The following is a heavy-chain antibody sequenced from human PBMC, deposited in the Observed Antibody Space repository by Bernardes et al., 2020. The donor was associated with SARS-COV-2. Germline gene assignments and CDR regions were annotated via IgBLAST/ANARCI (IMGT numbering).Heavy chain of an antibody. V-gene: IGHV1-2*02. CDR1: GYTFTGYY. D-gene: IGHD5-12*01. CDR3: AREGLARDAFDI. J-gene: IGHJ3*02. CDR2: INPNTGGT. Sequence: ASVKVSCKASGYTFTGYYMHWVRQAPGQGLEWMGWINPNTGGTNYAQKFHGRVTMTRDTSINTAYMELSRLRSDDTAVYYCAREGLARDAFDIWGQGTMVTVSS.